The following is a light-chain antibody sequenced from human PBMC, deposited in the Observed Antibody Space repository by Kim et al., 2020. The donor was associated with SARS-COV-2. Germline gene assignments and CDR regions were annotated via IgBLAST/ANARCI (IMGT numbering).Light chain of an antibody. V-gene: IGKV3-15*01. J-gene: IGKJ1*01. CDR2: GAS. Sequence: EIVMTQSPATLSVSPGERVTLSCRASQSVSSNLAWYQQKPGQAPRLLIYGASTRATGVAARFSGSGSGTEFTLTISSLQSEDFAVYYCQPYKSGPWTFGHGTKVDIK. CDR3: QPYKSGPWT. CDR1: QSVSSN.